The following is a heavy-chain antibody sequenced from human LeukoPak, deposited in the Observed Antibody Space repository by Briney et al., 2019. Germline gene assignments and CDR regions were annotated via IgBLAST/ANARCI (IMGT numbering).Heavy chain of an antibody. CDR3: TREGLDP. Sequence: PGGSLRLSCAASGFTFSSHWMHWVRQAPGKGLVWVSRIDIDGTGTIYADSVRGRFTISRDNAKNTMYLQMNSLRAEDTAVYYCTREGLDPWGQGTLVTVSA. CDR2: IDIDGTGT. J-gene: IGHJ5*02. D-gene: IGHD2-21*01. V-gene: IGHV3-74*01. CDR1: GFTFSSHW.